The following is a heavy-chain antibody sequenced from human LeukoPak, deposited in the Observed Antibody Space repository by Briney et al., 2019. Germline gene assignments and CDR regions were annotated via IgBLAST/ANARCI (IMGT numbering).Heavy chain of an antibody. J-gene: IGHJ4*02. D-gene: IGHD4-23*01. Sequence: SVKVSCKASGFTFTSSAMQWVRQARGQRLEWIGWIVVGSGNTNYAQKFQERVTITRNMSTSTAYMELSSLRSEDTAVYYCAAGRGYGGNSDFDYWGQGTLVTVSS. CDR3: AAGRGYGGNSDFDY. CDR2: IVVGSGNT. CDR1: GFTFTSSA. V-gene: IGHV1-58*02.